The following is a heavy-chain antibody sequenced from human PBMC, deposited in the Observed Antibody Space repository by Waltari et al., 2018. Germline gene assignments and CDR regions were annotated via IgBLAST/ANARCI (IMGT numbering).Heavy chain of an antibody. D-gene: IGHD3-22*01. V-gene: IGHV1-24*01. Sequence: QVQLVQSGAEVKKPGASVKVSCKVSGYTLTDLSMHWVRQAPGKGLEWMGGFDPEDGETIYAQKFQGRVTMTEDTSTDTAYMELSSLRSEDTAVYYCATDHPRQYYDSSGYQFDYWGQGTLVTVSS. CDR1: GYTLTDLS. J-gene: IGHJ4*02. CDR3: ATDHPRQYYDSSGYQFDY. CDR2: FDPEDGET.